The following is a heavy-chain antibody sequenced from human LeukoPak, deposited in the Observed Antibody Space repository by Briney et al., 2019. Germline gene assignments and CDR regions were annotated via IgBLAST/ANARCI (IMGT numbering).Heavy chain of an antibody. J-gene: IGHJ4*02. CDR2: IDWDDDK. V-gene: IGHV2-70*04. CDR1: GFSLGTSGMR. CDR3: ARMGMRDYYDSSGYYFDY. D-gene: IGHD3-22*01. Sequence: QTLTLTCTFSGFSLGTSGMRVSWIRQPPGKALEWLARIDWDDDKFYSTSLKTRLTISKDTSKNQVVLTMTNMDPVDTATYYCARMGMRDYYDSSGYYFDYWGQGTLVTVSS.